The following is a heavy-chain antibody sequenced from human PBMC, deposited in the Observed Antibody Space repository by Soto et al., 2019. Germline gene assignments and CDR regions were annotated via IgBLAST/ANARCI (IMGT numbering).Heavy chain of an antibody. D-gene: IGHD5-12*01. V-gene: IGHV4-61*01. CDR2: IYSSGST. J-gene: IGHJ4*02. Sequence: ETLSLTCTVSDGSVSSGSYYWTWIRQPPGKGLEWIGYIYSSGSTLYNPSLKSRVIISVDTSMNQFSLKLSSVTAADTAVYYCARDSLALFDSWGQGTLVTVSS. CDR1: DGSVSSGSYY. CDR3: ARDSLALFDS.